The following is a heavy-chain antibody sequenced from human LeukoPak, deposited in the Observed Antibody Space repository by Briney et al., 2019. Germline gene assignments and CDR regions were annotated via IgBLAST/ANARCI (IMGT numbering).Heavy chain of an antibody. V-gene: IGHV3-7*01. CDR1: GFTFSDYY. D-gene: IGHD2-15*01. J-gene: IGHJ4*02. CDR3: AREGFCSGGICSYDN. Sequence: GGSLRLSCAASGFTFSDYYMSWIRQAPGKGLEWVANIKQDGSEKYYVDSVKGRFTISRDNAKNSLYLQMDSLRAEDTSVYYCAREGFCSGGICSYDNWGQGTLVTVSS. CDR2: IKQDGSEK.